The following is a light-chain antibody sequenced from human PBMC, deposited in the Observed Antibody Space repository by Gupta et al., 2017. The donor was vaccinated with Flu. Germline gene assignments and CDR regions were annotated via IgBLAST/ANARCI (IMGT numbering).Light chain of an antibody. Sequence: PSSLYASVGDRVTITCRASQSISSYVYWYQQKPGKAPRLLINGASRVKSGVPSRFSGSGSGTDFTLSISSRQPEDFATYYCQHSHSSPLTFGQGTKVDIK. CDR2: GAS. CDR1: QSISSY. CDR3: QHSHSSPLT. V-gene: IGKV1-39*01. J-gene: IGKJ1*01.